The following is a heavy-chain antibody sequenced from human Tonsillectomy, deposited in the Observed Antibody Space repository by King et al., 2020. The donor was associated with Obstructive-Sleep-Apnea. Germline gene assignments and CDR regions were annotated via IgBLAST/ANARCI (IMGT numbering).Heavy chain of an antibody. Sequence: VQLVESGGGLVKPGGSLRLSCAASGFTFSSYSMNWVRQAPGKGLEWVSSISSSSSYIYYADSVKGRFTISRDNAKNSLYLQMNSLRAEDTAVYYCAREGLDYVWGGDAFDIWGQGTMVTVSS. V-gene: IGHV3-21*01. CDR2: ISSSSSYI. J-gene: IGHJ3*02. D-gene: IGHD3-16*01. CDR3: AREGLDYVWGGDAFDI. CDR1: GFTFSSYS.